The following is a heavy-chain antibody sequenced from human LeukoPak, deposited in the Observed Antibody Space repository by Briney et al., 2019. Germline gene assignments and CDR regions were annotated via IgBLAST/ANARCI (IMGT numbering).Heavy chain of an antibody. Sequence: GGSLRLSCAASGFTFSSYSMNWVRQAPGKGLEWVSAVSATGGTTYYADSVKGRFTISRDNSKNTLYLQMNSLRAEDTAVYYCAKRELGYCSGGSCFGAFHIWGQGTMVTVSS. CDR1: GFTFSSYS. CDR3: AKRELGYCSGGSCFGAFHI. D-gene: IGHD2-15*01. V-gene: IGHV3-23*01. CDR2: VSATGGTT. J-gene: IGHJ3*02.